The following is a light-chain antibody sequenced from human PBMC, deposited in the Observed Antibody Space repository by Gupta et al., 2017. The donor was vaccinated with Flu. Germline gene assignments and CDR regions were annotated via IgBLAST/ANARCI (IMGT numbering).Light chain of an antibody. Sequence: SYELTQSPSVSVSPGQTARSTCSGDALPKQYTYWYQQKPGQAPVVVIFKDSERPSGIPERFSGSNSGTTATLTISGVQAEEEADYYCQSADASGTYWVFGGGTKLTVL. V-gene: IGLV3-25*02. J-gene: IGLJ3*02. CDR1: ALPKQY. CDR2: KDS. CDR3: QSADASGTYWV.